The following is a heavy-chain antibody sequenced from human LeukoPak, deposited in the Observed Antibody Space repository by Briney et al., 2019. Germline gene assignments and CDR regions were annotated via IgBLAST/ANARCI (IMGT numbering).Heavy chain of an antibody. J-gene: IGHJ4*02. D-gene: IGHD3-10*01. V-gene: IGHV3-21*04. CDR3: ARSGVRFGELSSDY. CDR2: ISSSGSYI. CDR1: AFTFNSYS. Sequence: GGSLRLSCAASAFTFNSYSMNWVRQAPGKGLEWVSSISSSGSYIYYADSVKGRFTISRDNAKNSLYLQMNSLRAEDTAVYYCARSGVRFGELSSDYWGQGTLVTVSS.